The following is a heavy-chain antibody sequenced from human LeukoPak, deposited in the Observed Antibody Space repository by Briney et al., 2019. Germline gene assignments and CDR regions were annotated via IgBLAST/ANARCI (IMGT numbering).Heavy chain of an antibody. CDR1: GGSFSGYY. CDR3: ARGGFGVVIDI. D-gene: IGHD3-3*01. CDR2: INHSGST. J-gene: IGHJ4*02. Sequence: PSGTLSLTCAVYGGSFSGYYWSWIRQPPGKGLEWIGEINHSGSTNYNPSLKSRVTISVDTSKNQFSLKLSSVTAADTAVYYCARGGFGVVIDIWGQGTLVTVSS. V-gene: IGHV4-34*01.